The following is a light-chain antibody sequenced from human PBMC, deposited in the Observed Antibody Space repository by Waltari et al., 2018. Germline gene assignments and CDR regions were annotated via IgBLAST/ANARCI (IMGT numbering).Light chain of an antibody. J-gene: IGKJ4*01. CDR3: QQYNNWPPDLT. V-gene: IGKV3-15*01. Sequence: EIVMTQSPATLYVSPGERATLSCRASQSVSSNLAWYQQKPGQAPRLLIYGASTRATGIPARFSGSGSGTEFTLTISSMQSEDFAVYYCQQYNNWPPDLTFGGGTKVEIK. CDR2: GAS. CDR1: QSVSSN.